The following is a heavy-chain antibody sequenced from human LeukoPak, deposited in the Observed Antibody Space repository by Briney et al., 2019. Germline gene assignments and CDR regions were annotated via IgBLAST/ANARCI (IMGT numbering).Heavy chain of an antibody. J-gene: IGHJ3*02. Sequence: SETLSLTCTVSGYSISSGYYWGWIRQPPGKGLEWIGSIYHSGSTYYNPSLKSRVTISVDTSKNQFSLKMTSVTAADTAMYYCARDTALWTFDIWGQGTMVTVSS. D-gene: IGHD2-21*02. CDR2: IYHSGST. CDR3: ARDTALWTFDI. CDR1: GYSISSGYY. V-gene: IGHV4-38-2*02.